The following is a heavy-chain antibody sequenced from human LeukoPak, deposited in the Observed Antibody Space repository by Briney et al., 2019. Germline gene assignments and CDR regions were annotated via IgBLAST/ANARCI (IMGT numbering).Heavy chain of an antibody. J-gene: IGHJ4*02. V-gene: IGHV3-23*01. CDR2: ISGSGGST. CDR1: GFTFSSYA. Sequence: GGSLRLSCAASGFTFSSYAMSWVRQAPGKGLEWVSAISGSGGSTYYADSVKGRFTISRDNSKNTLYLQMNSLRAEDTAVYYCAKIRYFDWKGYYFDYWGQGTLVTVSS. CDR3: AKIRYFDWKGYYFDY. D-gene: IGHD3-9*01.